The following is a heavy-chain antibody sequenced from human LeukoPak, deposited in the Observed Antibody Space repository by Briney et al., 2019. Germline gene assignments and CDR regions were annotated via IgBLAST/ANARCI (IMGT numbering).Heavy chain of an antibody. CDR3: ARDYLQYEYYYYYYMDV. CDR1: GYTFTSYY. V-gene: IGHV1-46*01. J-gene: IGHJ6*03. D-gene: IGHD3-3*01. CDR2: INPSGGST. Sequence: GASVKVSCKASGYTFTSYYMHWVRQAPGQGLEWMGIINPSGGSTSYAQKFQGRVTMTRDMSTSTVYMELSSLRSEDTAVYYCARDYLQYEYYYYYYMDVWGKGTTVTVSS.